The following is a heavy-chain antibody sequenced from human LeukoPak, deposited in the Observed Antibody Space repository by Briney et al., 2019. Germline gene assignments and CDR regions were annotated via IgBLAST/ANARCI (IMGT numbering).Heavy chain of an antibody. J-gene: IGHJ4*02. CDR1: GFTFSNYW. CDR2: IKQDGIET. CDR3: ARGNRIGVYSSTWGTYYFDC. Sequence: PGGSLRLSCAASGFTFSNYWMSWVRQAPGKGLEWVANIKQDGIETHYVESVKGRFTISRDNAKDSLYLQMNSLRAEDTAVYYCARGNRIGVYSSTWGTYYFDCWGQGTLVTVSS. D-gene: IGHD6-13*01. V-gene: IGHV3-7*01.